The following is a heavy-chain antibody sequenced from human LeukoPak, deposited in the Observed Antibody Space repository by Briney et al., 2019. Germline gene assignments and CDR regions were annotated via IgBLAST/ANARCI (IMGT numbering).Heavy chain of an antibody. V-gene: IGHV4-34*01. CDR1: GGSFSDYY. Sequence: SETLSLTCAVYGGSFSDYYWSWIRQPPGKGLEWSGEINHSGSTNYNPSLKSRVTISVDTSKNQFSLKLSSVTAADTAVYYCARGGQWLRFVYLDYWGQGTLVTVSS. D-gene: IGHD5-12*01. J-gene: IGHJ4*02. CDR2: INHSGST. CDR3: ARGGQWLRFVYLDY.